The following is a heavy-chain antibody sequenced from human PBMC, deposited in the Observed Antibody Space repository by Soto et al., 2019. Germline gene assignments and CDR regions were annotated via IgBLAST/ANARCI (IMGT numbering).Heavy chain of an antibody. CDR3: ARHVYSSSPSYYYYYMDV. CDR1: GYSFTSYW. CDR2: IYPGDSDT. Sequence: GESLKISCKGSGYSFTSYWIGWVRQMPGKGLEWMGIIYPGDSDTRYSPSFQGQVTISADKSISTAYLQWSSLKASDTAMYYCARHVYSSSPSYYYYYMDVWGKGTKVTGSS. V-gene: IGHV5-51*01. D-gene: IGHD6-6*01. J-gene: IGHJ6*03.